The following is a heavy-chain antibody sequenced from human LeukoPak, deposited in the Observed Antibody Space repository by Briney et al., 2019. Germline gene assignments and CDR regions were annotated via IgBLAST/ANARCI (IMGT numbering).Heavy chain of an antibody. V-gene: IGHV1-18*01. Sequence: ASVKVSCKASGYTFTSNGISWVRQAPGQGLEWMGWIGAYNGNTNYAQKLQGRVTMTTDTSTSTAYMELRSLRSDDTAVYYCAREDTAITFDYWGQGTLVTVSS. CDR2: IGAYNGNT. CDR3: AREDTAITFDY. J-gene: IGHJ4*02. CDR1: GYTFTSNG. D-gene: IGHD5-18*01.